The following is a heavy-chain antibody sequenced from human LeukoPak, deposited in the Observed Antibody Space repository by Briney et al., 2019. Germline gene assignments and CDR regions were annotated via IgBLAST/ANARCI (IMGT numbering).Heavy chain of an antibody. CDR1: GYTFTSYA. V-gene: IGHV7-4-1*02. CDR3: AREVANPYYYGSGSPLGY. J-gene: IGHJ4*02. Sequence: ASVKVSCKASGYTFTSYAMNWVRQAPGQGLEWMGWINTNTGNPTYAQGFTGRFVFSLDTSVSTAYLQISSLKAEDTAVYYCAREVANPYYYGSGSPLGYWGQGTLVTVSS. D-gene: IGHD3-10*01. CDR2: INTNTGNP.